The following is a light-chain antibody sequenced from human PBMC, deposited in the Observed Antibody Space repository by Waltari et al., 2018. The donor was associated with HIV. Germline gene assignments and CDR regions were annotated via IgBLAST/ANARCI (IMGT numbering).Light chain of an antibody. CDR1: STHIGSNI. Sequence: QSVLTQPPSVSGTPGQNVTIACSGRSTHIGSNIVNWYQQVPEAAPKLLIYSNDQRHSGVPDRFSGSKSGTSASLAISGLQSADEADYYCAAWDDSLNGMFGGGTKLTV. CDR2: SND. V-gene: IGLV1-44*01. CDR3: AAWDDSLNGM. J-gene: IGLJ3*02.